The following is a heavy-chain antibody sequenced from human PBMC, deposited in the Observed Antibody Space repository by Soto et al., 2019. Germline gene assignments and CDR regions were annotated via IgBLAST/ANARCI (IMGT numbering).Heavy chain of an antibody. CDR1: GDTFTSYG. D-gene: IGHD6-13*01. Sequence: EASVKVSCKASGDTFTSYGSSWVRQAPGQGLEWMGWISAYNGNTNYAQKLQGRVTMTTDTSTSTAYMELRSLRSDDTAVYYCARDRKSSSWRSFDYWGQGTLVTVSS. J-gene: IGHJ4*02. CDR2: ISAYNGNT. CDR3: ARDRKSSSWRSFDY. V-gene: IGHV1-18*01.